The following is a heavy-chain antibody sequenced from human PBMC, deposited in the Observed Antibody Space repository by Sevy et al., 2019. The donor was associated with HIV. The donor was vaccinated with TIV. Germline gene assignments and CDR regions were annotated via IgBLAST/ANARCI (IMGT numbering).Heavy chain of an antibody. CDR3: AKEEFSGYNFGY. J-gene: IGHJ4*02. CDR2: ISSSGGST. V-gene: IGHV3-23*01. Sequence: GGSLRLSCVASGFTFISYTMSWVRQAPGKGLEWVSAISSSGGSTYYGDSVKGRFTISRDNSKNTVYLEINNLRAEDMALYYCAKEEFSGYNFGYWGQGTLVTVSS. D-gene: IGHD5-12*01. CDR1: GFTFISYT.